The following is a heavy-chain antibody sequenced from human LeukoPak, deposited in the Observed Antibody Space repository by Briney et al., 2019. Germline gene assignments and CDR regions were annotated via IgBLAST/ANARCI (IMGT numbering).Heavy chain of an antibody. CDR3: ARDCSSTSCIDY. J-gene: IGHJ4*02. CDR2: ISSSSYI. Sequence: PGGSLRLSCAASGFTFSSYSMNWVRQAPGKGLEWVSSISSSSYIYYADSVKGRFTISRDNAKNSLYLQMNSLRAEDTAAYYCARDCSSTSCIDYWGQGTLVTVSS. CDR1: GFTFSSYS. D-gene: IGHD2-2*01. V-gene: IGHV3-21*01.